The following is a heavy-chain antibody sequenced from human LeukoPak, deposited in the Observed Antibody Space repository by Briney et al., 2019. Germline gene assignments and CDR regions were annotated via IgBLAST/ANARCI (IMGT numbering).Heavy chain of an antibody. V-gene: IGHV4-34*01. CDR2: IYHSGST. CDR3: ARWKWELQYFDY. Sequence: SETLSLTCAVYGGSFSGYYWSWIRQPPGKGLEWIGYIYHSGSTYYNPSLKSRVTISVDRSKNQFSLKLSSVTAADTAVYYCARWKWELQYFDYWGQGTLVTVSS. J-gene: IGHJ4*02. D-gene: IGHD1-26*01. CDR1: GGSFSGYY.